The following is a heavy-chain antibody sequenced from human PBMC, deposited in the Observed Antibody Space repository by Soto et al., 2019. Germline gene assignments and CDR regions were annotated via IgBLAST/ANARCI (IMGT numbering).Heavy chain of an antibody. J-gene: IGHJ4*02. CDR1: GYTFTSYG. Sequence: QVQLVQSGAEVKKPGASVKVSCKASGYTFTSYGISWVRQAPGQGLEWMGWISAYIGDTKYAQKLQGRVTLTTDTSTSTAYMELRSLRSDDTAVYYCARDPGYIVVVPAVDPYFDYWGQGTLVTVSS. CDR2: ISAYIGDT. V-gene: IGHV1-18*04. D-gene: IGHD2-2*01. CDR3: ARDPGYIVVVPAVDPYFDY.